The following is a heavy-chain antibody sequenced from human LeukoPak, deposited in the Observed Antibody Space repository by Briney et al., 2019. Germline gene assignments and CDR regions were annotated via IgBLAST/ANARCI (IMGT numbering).Heavy chain of an antibody. Sequence: PSETLSLTCTVSGGSISSSSYYWGWIRQPPGKGLEWIGSIYYSGSTYYNPSLKSRVTISVDTSKNQFSLKLSSVTAADTAVYYCARRPGYSSSWGWGQGTLVTVSS. D-gene: IGHD6-13*01. CDR1: GGSISSSSYY. J-gene: IGHJ4*02. CDR2: IYYSGST. V-gene: IGHV4-39*01. CDR3: ARRPGYSSSWG.